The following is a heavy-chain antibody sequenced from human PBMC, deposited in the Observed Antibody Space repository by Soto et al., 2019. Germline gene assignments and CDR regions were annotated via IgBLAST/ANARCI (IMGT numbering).Heavy chain of an antibody. Sequence: ASVKVSCKASGYTFTSYGISWVRQAPGQGLEWMGWISAYNGNTNYAQKLQGRVTMTTDTSTSTAYMELRSLRSDDTAVYYCASPSRSSSWYYCDYWGQGTLVTVSS. D-gene: IGHD6-13*01. CDR3: ASPSRSSSWYYCDY. CDR1: GYTFTSYG. V-gene: IGHV1-18*01. CDR2: ISAYNGNT. J-gene: IGHJ4*02.